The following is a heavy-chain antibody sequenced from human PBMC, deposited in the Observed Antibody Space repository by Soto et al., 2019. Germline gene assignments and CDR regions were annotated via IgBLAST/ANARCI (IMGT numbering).Heavy chain of an antibody. Sequence: SETLSVTCAFSGYSISIGYFWGWIRRPPGKGLEWIGSIYYGGSTYYTPSLKSRVTISVDTSKNQFSLRLSSVTATDTAVYFCARERGRLYGMDVWGQGTTVTVSS. D-gene: IGHD6-25*01. CDR1: GYSISIGYF. CDR2: IYYGGST. V-gene: IGHV4-38-2*02. J-gene: IGHJ6*01. CDR3: ARERGRLYGMDV.